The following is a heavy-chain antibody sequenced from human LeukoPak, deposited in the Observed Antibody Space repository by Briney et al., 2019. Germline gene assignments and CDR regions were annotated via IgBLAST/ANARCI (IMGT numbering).Heavy chain of an antibody. CDR1: GGSISSSSYY. CDR2: IYYSGST. V-gene: IGHV4-39*01. D-gene: IGHD5-18*01. J-gene: IGHJ4*02. Sequence: SETLSLTCTVSGGSISSSSYYWGWIRQPPGKGLEWIGSIYYSGSTYYNPSLKSRVTISVDTSKNQFSLKLSSVTAADTAVYYCARHLRGYSNGFFGYWGQGTLVTVSS. CDR3: ARHLRGYSNGFFGY.